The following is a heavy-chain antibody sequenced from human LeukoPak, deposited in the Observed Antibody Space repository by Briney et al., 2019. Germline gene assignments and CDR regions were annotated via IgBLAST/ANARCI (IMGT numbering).Heavy chain of an antibody. CDR2: IIPIFGTA. V-gene: IGHV1-69*13. D-gene: IGHD3-22*01. Sequence: SVKVSCKASGGTFSSYAISWVRQAPGQGLEWMGGIIPIFGTANYAQKFQGRVTITADESTSTAYMELSRLRSDDTAVYYCARDPSYYYDSRPDYWGQGTLVTVSS. CDR3: ARDPSYYYDSRPDY. J-gene: IGHJ4*02. CDR1: GGTFSSYA.